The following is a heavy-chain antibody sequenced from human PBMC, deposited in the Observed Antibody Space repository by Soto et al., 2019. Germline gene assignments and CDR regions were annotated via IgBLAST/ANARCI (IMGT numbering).Heavy chain of an antibody. D-gene: IGHD3-3*01. J-gene: IGHJ4*02. Sequence: SETLSLTCTVSGGSISSGGYYWSWIRQHPGKGLEWIGYIYYSGSTYYNPSLKSRVTISVDTSKNQFSLKLSSVTAADTAVYYCARGPRITIFGVVTHNFDYWGQGTLVTVSS. CDR1: GGSISSGGYY. V-gene: IGHV4-31*03. CDR2: IYYSGST. CDR3: ARGPRITIFGVVTHNFDY.